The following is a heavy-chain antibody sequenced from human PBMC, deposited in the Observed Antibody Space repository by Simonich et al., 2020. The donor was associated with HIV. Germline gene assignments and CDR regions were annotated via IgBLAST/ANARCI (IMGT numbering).Heavy chain of an antibody. D-gene: IGHD3-10*01. V-gene: IGHV1-69*13. CDR2: IIPICGTA. Sequence: QVQLVQSGAEVKKPGSSVKVSCKASGGTFSSFAISWVRQAPGLGLEWLGEIIPICGTANYEQMFQGRVTITADESTSTAYMELSSLRSEDTGIYYCARKGGGRGVYYFDYWGQGTLVTVSS. CDR3: ARKGGGRGVYYFDY. J-gene: IGHJ4*02. CDR1: GGTFSSFA.